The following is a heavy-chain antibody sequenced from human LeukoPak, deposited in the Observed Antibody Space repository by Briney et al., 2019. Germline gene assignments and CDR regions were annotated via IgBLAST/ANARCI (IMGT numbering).Heavy chain of an antibody. CDR2: ISYDGSNK. D-gene: IGHD6-19*01. V-gene: IGHV3-30-3*01. CDR3: ATDAGSSGGFDY. J-gene: IGHJ4*02. Sequence: GGSLRPSCAVSGFTFSSNAMHWVRQAPGKGLEWVAVISYDGSNKYYADSVKGRFTISRDNSKNTLYLQMSSLRAEDTAVYYCATDAGSSGGFDYWGQGTLVTVSS. CDR1: GFTFSSNA.